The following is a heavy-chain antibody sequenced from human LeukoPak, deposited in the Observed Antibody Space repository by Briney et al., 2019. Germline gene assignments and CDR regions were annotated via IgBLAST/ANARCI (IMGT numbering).Heavy chain of an antibody. J-gene: IGHJ6*02. D-gene: IGHD2-2*01. CDR2: IIPILGIA. Sequence: ASVKVSCKASGYTFTSYGISWVRQAPGQGLEWMGRIIPILGIANYAQKFQGRVTITADKSTSTAYMELSSLRSEDTAVYYCARVLVPAAPLYGMDVWGQGATVTVSS. CDR3: ARVLVPAAPLYGMDV. V-gene: IGHV1-69*04. CDR1: GYTFTSYG.